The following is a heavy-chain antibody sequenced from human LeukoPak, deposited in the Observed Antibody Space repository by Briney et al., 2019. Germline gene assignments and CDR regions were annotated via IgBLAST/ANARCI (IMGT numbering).Heavy chain of an antibody. CDR3: ARDLVPDNYYYGMDV. V-gene: IGHV1-46*01. CDR1: GYTFTSYC. J-gene: IGHJ6*02. CDR2: INPSGGRT. Sequence: ASVKVSCKASGYTFTSYCMHWVRQAPGQGLEWMGIINPSGGRTTYAQKFQGRVTMTRDTSTSPVYMELSRLRSEDTAVYYCARDLVPDNYYYGMDVWGQGTTVTVSS. D-gene: IGHD2-8*02.